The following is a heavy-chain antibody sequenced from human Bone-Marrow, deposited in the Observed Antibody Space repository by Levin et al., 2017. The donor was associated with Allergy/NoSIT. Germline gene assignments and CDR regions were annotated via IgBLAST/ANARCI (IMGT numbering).Heavy chain of an antibody. J-gene: IGHJ4*02. CDR1: GYTFSSYF. D-gene: IGHD6-19*01. Sequence: ASVKVSCKASGYTFSSYFMHWVRQAPGQGLEWMGTITPGGGGTTYAQKFQGRVTMTRDTSTSTLYMELSSLRSDDTAVYYCAKDKLTGATSAWYPSFDSWGQGTLVTVPS. CDR2: ITPGGGGT. V-gene: IGHV1-46*01. CDR3: AKDKLTGATSAWYPSFDS.